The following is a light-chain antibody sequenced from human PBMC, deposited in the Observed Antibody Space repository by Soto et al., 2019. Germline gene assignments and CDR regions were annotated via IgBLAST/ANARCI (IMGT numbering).Light chain of an antibody. CDR2: DAS. Sequence: DIHMTQSPSTPSAFVGDRVTITCRASQSISNWLAWYQQRPGTAPNLLIFDASTLESGVPSRFSGSGSGTEFTLTISGLQPDDFATYYCQQYNTYPWTFGQGTKVDIK. V-gene: IGKV1-5*01. CDR3: QQYNTYPWT. J-gene: IGKJ1*01. CDR1: QSISNW.